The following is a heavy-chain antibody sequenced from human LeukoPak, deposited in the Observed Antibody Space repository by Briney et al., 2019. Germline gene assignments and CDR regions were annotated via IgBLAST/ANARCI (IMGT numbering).Heavy chain of an antibody. CDR1: GNDFSDFY. Sequence: ASVKVSCKSSGNDFSDFYFNLVRQAPGRGLEWVGWINPHSRATHYAQRFRGRVTMEATITTAYMELNSLTSDDTAVYYCVTTSVTHTRDPWGQGTLVTVSS. J-gene: IGHJ5*02. V-gene: IGHV1-2*02. D-gene: IGHD5/OR15-5a*01. CDR2: INPHSRAT. CDR3: VTTSVTHTRDP.